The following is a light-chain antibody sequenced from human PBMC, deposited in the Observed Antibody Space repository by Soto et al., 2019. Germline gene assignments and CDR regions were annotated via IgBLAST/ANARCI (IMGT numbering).Light chain of an antibody. V-gene: IGKV3-15*01. CDR1: QSVRNN. CDR3: QEYDNWPPWT. J-gene: IGKJ1*01. Sequence: TVMTQSPATLSVSVGERVTLSCRASQSVRNNLAWYQQKPGQAPRLLIYGASTRATDVPARFSGSGSGTESTLTISGLQSEDLAVYYCQEYDNWPPWTVGQGNKVDIK. CDR2: GAS.